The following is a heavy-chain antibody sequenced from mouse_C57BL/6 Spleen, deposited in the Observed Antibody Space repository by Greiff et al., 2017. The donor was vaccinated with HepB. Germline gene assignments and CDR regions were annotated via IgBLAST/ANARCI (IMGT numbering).Heavy chain of an antibody. CDR1: GYTFTDHI. V-gene: IGHV1-11*01. D-gene: IGHD2-2*01. CDR2: IYPVSGET. J-gene: IGHJ4*01. Sequence: VQVVESGAELASPGASVTLSCKASGYTFTDHIMNWVKKRPGQGLEWIGRIYPVSGETNYNQKFMGKATFSVDRSSSTVYMVLNSLTSEDPAVYYCGRSGYDGGYAMDYWGQGTSVTVSS. CDR3: GRSGYDGGYAMDY.